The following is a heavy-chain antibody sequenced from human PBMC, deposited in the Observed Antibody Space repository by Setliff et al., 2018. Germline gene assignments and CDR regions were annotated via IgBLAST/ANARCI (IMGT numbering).Heavy chain of an antibody. CDR2: ISAYNGNT. D-gene: IGHD3-9*01. V-gene: IGHV1-18*01. Sequence: ASVKVSCKASGYTFTSYGISWVRQAPGQGLEWMGSISAYNGNTKFVQKFQGRVTMTRDTSISTAYMELSRLRSDDTAVYYCARSNYDILTRNWFDPWGQGTLVTVS. CDR3: ARSNYDILTRNWFDP. J-gene: IGHJ5*02. CDR1: GYTFTSYG.